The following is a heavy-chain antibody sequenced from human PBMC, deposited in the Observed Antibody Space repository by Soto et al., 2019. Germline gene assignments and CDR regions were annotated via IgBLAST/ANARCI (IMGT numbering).Heavy chain of an antibody. CDR3: ARDALGGYYITGSAIW. CDR1: GYTFTSYG. J-gene: IGHJ4*02. CDR2: ISAYNGNT. Sequence: ASVKVSCKASGYTFTSYGISWVRQAPGQGLEWMGWISAYNGNTNYAQKLQGRVTMTTDTSTSTAYMELRSLRSDDTAVYYCARDALGGYYITGSAIWWGQGTLVTVSS. V-gene: IGHV1-18*04. D-gene: IGHD3-3*01.